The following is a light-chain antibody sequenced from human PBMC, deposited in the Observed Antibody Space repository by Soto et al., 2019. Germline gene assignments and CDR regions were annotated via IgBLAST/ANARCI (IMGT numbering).Light chain of an antibody. CDR2: EVS. V-gene: IGLV2-14*01. Sequence: QAASVSGSPGQSITISCTGTSSDVGGYNYVSWYQQHPGKAPKRMIYEVSNRPSGVSNRFSGSKSGNTASLTISGLQAEDEADYYCSSYTSSSTLEFGGGTKVTVL. CDR1: SSDVGGYNY. CDR3: SSYTSSSTLE. J-gene: IGLJ2*01.